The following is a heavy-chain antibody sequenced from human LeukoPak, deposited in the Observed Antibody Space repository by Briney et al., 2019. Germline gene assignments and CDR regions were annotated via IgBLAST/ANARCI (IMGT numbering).Heavy chain of an antibody. D-gene: IGHD5-12*01. J-gene: IGHJ4*02. CDR2: IYYSGGT. CDR1: GGSISSGGYS. Sequence: SQTLSLTCAVSGGSISSGGYSWSWIRQPPGKGLEWIGYIYYSGGTYYNPSLKSRATISVDTSKNQFSLKLSSVTAADTAVYYCASQSGGYAYWGQGTLVTVSS. CDR3: ASQSGGYAY. V-gene: IGHV4-30-4*07.